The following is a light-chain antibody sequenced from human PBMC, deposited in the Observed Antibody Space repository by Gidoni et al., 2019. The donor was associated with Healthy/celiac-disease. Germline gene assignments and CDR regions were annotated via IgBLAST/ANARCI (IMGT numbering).Light chain of an antibody. Sequence: DIVMTQSPATLSVSPGESANLSCRASQSVSSNLAWYQQKPGQAPRLLIYGASTRATGIPARFSGSGSGTEFTLTISSLQSEDFAVYYCQQYNNWPLTFGGGTKVEIK. V-gene: IGKV3-15*01. CDR2: GAS. J-gene: IGKJ4*01. CDR3: QQYNNWPLT. CDR1: QSVSSN.